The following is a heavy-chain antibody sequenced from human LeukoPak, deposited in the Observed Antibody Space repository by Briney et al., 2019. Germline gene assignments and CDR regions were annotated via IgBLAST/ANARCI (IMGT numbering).Heavy chain of an antibody. CDR1: GFTVSTIY. CDR2: VYSDGCT. D-gene: IGHD3-3*01. J-gene: IGHJ6*02. Sequence: GGSLRLPCAASGFTVSTIYMSWVRQAPGKGLEWVSVVYSDGCTYYSDSVKGRFTISRDNSKNTLYLQMSSLRAQDTAVYYCARHFGVISKGVYYYYYGLDVWGQGTTVTVSS. CDR3: ARHFGVISKGVYYYYYGLDV. V-gene: IGHV3-66*04.